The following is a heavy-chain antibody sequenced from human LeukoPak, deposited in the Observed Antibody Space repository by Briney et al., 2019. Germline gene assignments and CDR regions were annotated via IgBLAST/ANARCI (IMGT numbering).Heavy chain of an antibody. D-gene: IGHD3-22*01. CDR1: GFTFSSYA. CDR2: ISGSGGST. J-gene: IGHJ4*02. V-gene: IGHV3-23*01. CDR3: AKVPTYYYDSSGSGD. Sequence: GGSLRLSCAASGFTFSSYAMSWVRQAPGKGLEWVSAISGSGGSTYYADSVKGRFTTSRDNSENTLYLQMNSLRAEDTAVYYCAKVPTYYYDSSGSGDWGQGTLVTVSS.